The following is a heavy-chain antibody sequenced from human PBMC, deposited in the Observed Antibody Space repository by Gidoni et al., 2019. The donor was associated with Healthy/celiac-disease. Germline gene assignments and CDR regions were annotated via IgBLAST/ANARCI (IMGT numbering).Heavy chain of an antibody. V-gene: IGHV3-20*01. J-gene: IGHJ4*02. CDR3: ARGGRSRAYGSGSYTYALFDY. CDR2: INWNGGST. D-gene: IGHD3-10*01. CDR1: GFPFDDYG. Sequence: EVQLVESGGGVVRPGGSLRLSCAASGFPFDDYGMRWVRQAPGKGLGWVSGINWNGGSTGYADSVKGRFTISRDNAKNSLYLQMNSLRAEDTALYHCARGGRSRAYGSGSYTYALFDYWGQGTLVTVSS.